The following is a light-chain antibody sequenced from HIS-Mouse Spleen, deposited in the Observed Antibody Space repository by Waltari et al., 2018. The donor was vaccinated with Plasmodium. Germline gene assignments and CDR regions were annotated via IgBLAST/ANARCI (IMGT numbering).Light chain of an antibody. J-gene: IGLJ2*01. CDR2: EVS. Sequence: QSALTQPPSASGSPGQSVTISCTGTSSDVGGYNYVSWYQQHPGKAPKLLIDEVSKRAVGVPVRLCGSKSGNTASLTVSGLQVEDEDDYSCSSYAGSNNLVFGGGTKLTVL. CDR3: SSYAGSNNLV. V-gene: IGLV2-8*01. CDR1: SSDVGGYNY.